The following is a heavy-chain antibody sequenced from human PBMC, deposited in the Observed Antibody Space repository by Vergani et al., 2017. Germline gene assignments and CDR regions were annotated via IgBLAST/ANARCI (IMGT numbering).Heavy chain of an antibody. Sequence: QVQLQQWGGGLLKPSGTLSLTCVVNGGSFTGYHWTWIRQSPGEGLEWVCDIDHTGRPDDNPSLKCRLTISVDKSRNQFSRTLNSVTATDTAIYFCARVNTETNGHLYYYYDMDVWGQGTAVTVS. D-gene: IGHD4-11*01. CDR1: GGSFTGYH. J-gene: IGHJ6*02. V-gene: IGHV4-34*01. CDR2: IDHTGRP. CDR3: ARVNTETNGHLYYYYDMDV.